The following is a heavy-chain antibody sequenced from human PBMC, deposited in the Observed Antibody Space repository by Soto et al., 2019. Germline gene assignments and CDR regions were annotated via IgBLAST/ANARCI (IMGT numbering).Heavy chain of an antibody. V-gene: IGHV3-33*01. J-gene: IGHJ3*02. CDR2: IWYDGSNK. CDR1: GFTFSSDG. D-gene: IGHD3-10*01. CDR3: ARDSDPWSLRADAFDT. Sequence: QVQLVEAGGGVVQPGRSLRLSCAASGFTFSSDGMHWVRQAPGKGLEWVAVIWYDGSNKYYADSVKGRFTISRDNSKNSLYRQVSRLSAEDTAVYYCARDSDPWSLRADAFDTRGQGTKVTVSS.